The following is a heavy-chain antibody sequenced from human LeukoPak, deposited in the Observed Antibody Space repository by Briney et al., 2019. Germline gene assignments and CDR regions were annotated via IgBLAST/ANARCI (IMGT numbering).Heavy chain of an antibody. CDR2: IYYSGQT. J-gene: IGHJ4*02. D-gene: IGHD4-23*01. CDR3: ARQVGDGRWYFDY. CDR1: GGSISSSSYW. Sequence: PSETLSLTCTVSGGSISSSSYWWGWIRKPPGKGLEWIGRIYYSGQTYYNPSLKSRVTVSVDTPKTQFSLKLTSVNAADTAVYHCARQVGDGRWYFDYWGQGTLVTVSS. V-gene: IGHV4-39*01.